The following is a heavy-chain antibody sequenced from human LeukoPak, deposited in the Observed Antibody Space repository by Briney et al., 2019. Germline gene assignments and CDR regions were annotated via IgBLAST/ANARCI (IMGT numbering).Heavy chain of an antibody. CDR1: GFTFSSYS. V-gene: IGHV3-48*02. CDR3: ARGLELRY. J-gene: IGHJ4*02. D-gene: IGHD1-7*01. Sequence: GGSLRLSCAASGFTFSSYSMNWVRQAPGKGLEWVSHITASGTAMFYADSVKGRFTISRDNAKNSLYLQMNSLRDEDTAVYYCARGLELRYWGQGTLVTVST. CDR2: ITASGTAM.